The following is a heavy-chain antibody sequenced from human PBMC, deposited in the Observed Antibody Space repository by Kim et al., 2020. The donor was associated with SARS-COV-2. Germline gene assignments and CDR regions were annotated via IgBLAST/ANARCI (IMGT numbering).Heavy chain of an antibody. V-gene: IGHV4-59*13. D-gene: IGHD6-13*01. CDR3: ASRYSSSWDGAFXY. CDR2: IYYSGST. J-gene: IGHJ4*02. CDR1: GGSISSYY. Sequence: SETLSLTCTVSGGSISSYYWSWIRQPPGKGLEWIGYIYYSGSTNYNPSLKSRVTISVDTSKNQFSLKLSSVTAADTAVYYCASRYSSSWDGAFXYWGQGTLXTXSS.